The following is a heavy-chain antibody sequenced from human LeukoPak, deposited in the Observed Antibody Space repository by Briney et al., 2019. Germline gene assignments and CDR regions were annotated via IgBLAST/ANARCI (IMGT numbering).Heavy chain of an antibody. V-gene: IGHV4-61*02. CDR3: ARRGYGGQRWIDY. D-gene: IGHD4-23*01. CDR2: IYNRGST. J-gene: IGHJ4*02. Sequence: SQTLSLTCTVPGGSISSGSYYWSWIRQPAGKGLEWIGRIYNRGSTNYNPSLKSRVTMTVDTSKKQFSLQLTSVTAADPAIYYCARRGYGGQRWIDYWGQGTLVTVSS. CDR1: GGSISSGSYY.